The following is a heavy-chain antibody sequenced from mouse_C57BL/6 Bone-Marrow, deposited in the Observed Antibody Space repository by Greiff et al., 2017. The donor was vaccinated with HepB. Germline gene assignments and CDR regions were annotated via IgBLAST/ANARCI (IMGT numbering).Heavy chain of an antibody. D-gene: IGHD2-5*01. Sequence: EVKLMESGGGLVQPKGSLKLSCAASGFSFNTYAMNWVRQAPGKGLEWVARIRSKSNNYATYYADSVKDRFTISRDDSESMLYLQMNNLKTEDTAMYYCVRQGYSNYAWFAYWGQGTLVTVSA. CDR2: IRSKSNNYAT. J-gene: IGHJ3*01. CDR1: GFSFNTYA. V-gene: IGHV10-1*01. CDR3: VRQGYSNYAWFAY.